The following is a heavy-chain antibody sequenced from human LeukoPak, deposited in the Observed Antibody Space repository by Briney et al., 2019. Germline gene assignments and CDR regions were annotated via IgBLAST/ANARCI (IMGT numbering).Heavy chain of an antibody. V-gene: IGHV4-39*01. CDR2: VYYSGST. CDR1: GGSVSSSYHY. CDR3: ARRYCSGSNCYFFDY. Sequence: SETLSLTCTVSGGSVSSSYHYWGWIRQPPGKGLEWIRTVYYSGSTFYNPSLKSRVTISVDTSKNQFSLKLTSVTAADTAVYFCARRYCSGSNCYFFDYWGQGTLVTVSS. J-gene: IGHJ4*02. D-gene: IGHD2-2*01.